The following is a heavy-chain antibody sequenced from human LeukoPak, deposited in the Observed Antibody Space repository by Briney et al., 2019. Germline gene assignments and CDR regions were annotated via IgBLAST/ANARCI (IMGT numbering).Heavy chain of an antibody. CDR2: ISSSSSTI. CDR3: ARVALRPYMDV. D-gene: IGHD3-16*01. V-gene: IGHV3-48*01. Sequence: GGSLRLSCAASGFTFSSYSMNWVRQAPGKGLEWVSYISSSSSTIYYADSVKGRFTISRDNAKNSLYLQMNSLRAEDTAVYYCARVALRPYMDVWGKGTTVTVSS. CDR1: GFTFSSYS. J-gene: IGHJ6*03.